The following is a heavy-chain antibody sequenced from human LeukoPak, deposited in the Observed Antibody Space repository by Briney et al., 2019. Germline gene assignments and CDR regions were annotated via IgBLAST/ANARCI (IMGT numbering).Heavy chain of an antibody. V-gene: IGHV4-39*01. CDR3: ARQLVTGGIGFGNWFDP. CDR2: MYYSGYT. CDR1: GGSISSSSYY. J-gene: IGHJ5*02. D-gene: IGHD2-2*01. Sequence: PSETLSLTCTVSGGSISSSSYYWAWIRQPPGKGLEWIGSMYYSGYTHYNPSLKSRVTISVDTSKHQFSLKLSSVTAADTAVYYCARQLVTGGIGFGNWFDPRGEGTLVTVSS.